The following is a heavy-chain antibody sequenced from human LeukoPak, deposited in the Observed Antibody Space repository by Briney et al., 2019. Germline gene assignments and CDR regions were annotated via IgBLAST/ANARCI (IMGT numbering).Heavy chain of an antibody. CDR2: FSASEGSV. D-gene: IGHD6-13*01. Sequence: TGGSLSLSCAASGFTVSSYGMTWVGQAPGKGLEGVSSFSASEGSVQYAESVKGRVTISRDKSKNSLYLQMNSLREEDTAIYSCAKARIAAAGTGAFDVWGQRTTVTVYS. J-gene: IGHJ3*01. CDR1: GFTVSSYG. CDR3: AKARIAAAGTGAFDV. V-gene: IGHV3-23*01.